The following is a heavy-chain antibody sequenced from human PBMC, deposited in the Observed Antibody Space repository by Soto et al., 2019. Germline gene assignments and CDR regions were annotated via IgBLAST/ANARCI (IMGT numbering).Heavy chain of an antibody. Sequence: SETLSLTCTVSGGSISSGGYYWSWIRQHPGKGLEWIGYIYYSGSTYYNPSLKSRVTISVDTSKNQFSLKLSSVTAADTAVYYCARETRSDDFWSGYYSRYGMDVWGQGTKVTVSS. J-gene: IGHJ6*02. CDR2: IYYSGST. V-gene: IGHV4-31*03. CDR1: GGSISSGGYY. D-gene: IGHD3-3*01. CDR3: ARETRSDDFWSGYYSRYGMDV.